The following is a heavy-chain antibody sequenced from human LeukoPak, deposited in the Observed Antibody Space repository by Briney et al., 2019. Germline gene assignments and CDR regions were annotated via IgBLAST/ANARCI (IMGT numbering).Heavy chain of an antibody. CDR1: GYTFTSYY. CDR2: INPSGGST. J-gene: IGHJ4*02. Sequence: ASVKVSCKASGYTFTSYYMHWVRQAPGQGLEWMGIINPSGGSTSYAQKFQGRVTMTRDMSTSTVYMELSSLRSDDTAVYYCARATYYYGSGSLWGQGTLVTVSS. D-gene: IGHD3-10*01. CDR3: ARATYYYGSGSL. V-gene: IGHV1-46*01.